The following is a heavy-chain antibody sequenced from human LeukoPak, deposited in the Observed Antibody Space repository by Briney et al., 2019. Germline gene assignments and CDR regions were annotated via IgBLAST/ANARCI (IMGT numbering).Heavy chain of an antibody. CDR2: IIPIFGTA. CDR3: ARSRSGYYYGDY. CDR1: GGTFSSYA. V-gene: IGHV1-69*13. D-gene: IGHD3-22*01. Sequence: ASLKGSCKTSGGTFSSYAISWGGQAPGQRVEWMGGIIPIFGTANYAQKFQGRVTITADESTSTAYMELSSLRSEDTAVYYCARSRSGYYYGDYWGQGTLVTVSS. J-gene: IGHJ4*02.